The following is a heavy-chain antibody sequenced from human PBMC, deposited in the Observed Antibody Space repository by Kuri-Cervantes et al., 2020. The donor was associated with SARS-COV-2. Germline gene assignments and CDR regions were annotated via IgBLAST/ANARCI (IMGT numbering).Heavy chain of an antibody. D-gene: IGHD2-15*01. V-gene: IGHV3-33*01. Sequence: GESLKISCAASGFTFSSYGMHWVRQAPGKGLEWVAVIWYDGSNKYYADSVKGRFTISRDNSKNTLYLQMNSLRAEDTAVYYCARENPYCSGGSRYSGAFDIWGQGTMVTVSS. CDR3: ARENPYCSGGSRYSGAFDI. CDR1: GFTFSSYG. CDR2: IWYDGSNK. J-gene: IGHJ3*02.